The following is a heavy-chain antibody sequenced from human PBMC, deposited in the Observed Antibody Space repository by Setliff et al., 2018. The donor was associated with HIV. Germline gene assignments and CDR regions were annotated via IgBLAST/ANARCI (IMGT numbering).Heavy chain of an antibody. J-gene: IGHJ4*02. CDR3: ARDRAYASFDY. V-gene: IGHV3-7*03. CDR2: INPDGSHR. Sequence: PGGPLRLSCAASGFTFTISWMNWVRQAPGKGLEWVANINPDGSHRDYVDSVKGRFTISRDNAKNSLYLQMNSLRAEDTAVYYCARDRAYASFDYWGQGALVTVSS. CDR1: GFTFTISW. D-gene: IGHD3-16*01.